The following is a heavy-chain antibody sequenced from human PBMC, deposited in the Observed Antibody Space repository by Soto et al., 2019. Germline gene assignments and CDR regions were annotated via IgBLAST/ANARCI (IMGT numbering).Heavy chain of an antibody. CDR1: GGSISGHY. CDR3: ARDVGLQHDTGYYDFWSGKNNWFDP. V-gene: IGHV4-59*11. D-gene: IGHD3-3*01. CDR2: ISYSGST. Sequence: SETLSLTCTVSGGSISGHYWNWIRQPPGKGLQYIGYISYSGSTNYNPSLKSRVTISVDTSNNQFSLRLSSVTAADTAVYYCARDVGLQHDTGYYDFWSGKNNWFDPWGQGILVTVSS. J-gene: IGHJ5*02.